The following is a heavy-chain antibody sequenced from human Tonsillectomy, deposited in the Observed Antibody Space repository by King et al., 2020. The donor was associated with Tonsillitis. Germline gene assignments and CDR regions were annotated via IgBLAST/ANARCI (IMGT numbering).Heavy chain of an antibody. CDR3: ARDRVVVVAYYYYGMDV. CDR1: GYTFTSYY. V-gene: IGHV1-46*01. Sequence: QLVQSGAEVKKPGASVKVSCKASGYTFTSYYMHWVRQAPGQGLEWMGIINPSGGSTSYAQKFQGRVTMTRDTSTSTVYMELSSLRSEDTAVYYGARDRVVVVAYYYYGMDVWGQGTTVTVSS. CDR2: INPSGGST. J-gene: IGHJ6*02. D-gene: IGHD2-15*01.